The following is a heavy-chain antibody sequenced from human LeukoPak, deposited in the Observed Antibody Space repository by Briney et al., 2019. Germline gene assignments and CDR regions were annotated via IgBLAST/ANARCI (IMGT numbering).Heavy chain of an antibody. J-gene: IGHJ4*02. D-gene: IGHD4-23*01. V-gene: IGHV4-59*01. Sequence: SETLSRTCSVSGGSSSTYYWTWIRQPPGKGLEWIGYIYYSGSTQYNPSLKSRVTISVETSKNQFSLSLTSVPAADTAVYYCARDPAGNFGGAAYYFDSWGPTTGVTVSA. CDR3: ARDPAGNFGGAAYYFDS. CDR2: IYYSGST. CDR1: GGSSSTYY.